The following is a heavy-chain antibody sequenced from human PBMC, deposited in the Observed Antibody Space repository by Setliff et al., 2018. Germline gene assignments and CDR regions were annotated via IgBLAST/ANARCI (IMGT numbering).Heavy chain of an antibody. CDR1: GDFISSGSYY. V-gene: IGHV4-61*09. CDR3: ARAPPNRYSGSYEYFYMDV. CDR2: VSSRGNT. Sequence: SETLSLTCSLSGDFISSGSYYWSWIRQTAGNGLEWIGHVSSRGNTNYNPSLKSRVTLSVDTSNNQFSLKVSSVTAADTSVYYCARAPPNRYSGSYEYFYMDVWGKGTTVTVSS. D-gene: IGHD1-26*01. J-gene: IGHJ6*03.